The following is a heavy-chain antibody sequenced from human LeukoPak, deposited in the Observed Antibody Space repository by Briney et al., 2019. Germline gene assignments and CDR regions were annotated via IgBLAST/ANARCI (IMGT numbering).Heavy chain of an antibody. V-gene: IGHV4-59*01. D-gene: IGHD6-19*01. CDR1: AGSIRSYY. CDR2: IYYSGST. CDR3: ARFHSSGTWFDP. J-gene: IGHJ5*02. Sequence: SETLSLTCTVSAGSIRSYYWSWIRQPPGKGQEWIGFIYYSGSTNYNPSLKSRVTISVDTSKNQFSLKLSSVTAADTAVYYCARFHSSGTWFDPWGQGTLVTVSS.